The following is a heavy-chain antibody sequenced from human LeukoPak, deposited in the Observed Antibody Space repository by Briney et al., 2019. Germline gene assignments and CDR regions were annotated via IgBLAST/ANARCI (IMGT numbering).Heavy chain of an antibody. CDR3: ARGESTVVTGRAAHY. V-gene: IGHV1-2*02. J-gene: IGHJ4*02. D-gene: IGHD4-23*01. CDR1: GYSCTDFY. Sequence: GGSVKVFCKASGYSCTDFYIHGVRLDPGQGLEWMGWINPKSCGTHYAQKFQGRVTMTRDTSISTAYMELRRLRSDDTAVYYCARGESTVVTGRAAHYWGQGTLVTVSS. CDR2: INPKSCGT.